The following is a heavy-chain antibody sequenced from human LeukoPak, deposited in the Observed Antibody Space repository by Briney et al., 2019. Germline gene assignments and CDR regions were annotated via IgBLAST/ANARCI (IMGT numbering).Heavy chain of an antibody. Sequence: GASVKVSCKASGYTFTSYGISWVRQAPGQGLEWMGWISAYNGNTNYVQKLQGRVTMTTDTSTSTAYMELRSLRSDDTAVYYCARDVLRYFDDYYYGMDVWGQGTTVTVSS. CDR1: GYTFTSYG. D-gene: IGHD3-9*01. J-gene: IGHJ6*02. CDR3: ARDVLRYFDDYYYGMDV. CDR2: ISAYNGNT. V-gene: IGHV1-18*01.